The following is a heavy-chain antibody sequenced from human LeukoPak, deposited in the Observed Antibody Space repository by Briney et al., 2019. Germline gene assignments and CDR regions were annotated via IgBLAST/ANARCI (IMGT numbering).Heavy chain of an antibody. V-gene: IGHV1-46*04. J-gene: IGHJ3*01. Sequence: ASVKVSCKASGYTFINFYMHWVRQAPGQGLEWMGRIHPSGGSTSYAQKLHGRVTMTSDTSINTLYMELNSLASEDTAVYYCARWFGWDWGQGTTVTVSS. CDR3: ARWFGWD. CDR2: IHPSGGST. CDR1: GYTFINFY. D-gene: IGHD3-10*01.